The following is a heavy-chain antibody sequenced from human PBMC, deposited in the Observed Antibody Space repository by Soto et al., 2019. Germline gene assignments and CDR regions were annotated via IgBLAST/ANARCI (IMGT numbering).Heavy chain of an antibody. CDR2: ISSSSSTI. Sequence: EVQLVESGGGLVQPGGSLRLSCAASGFTFSSYSMNWVRQAPGKGLEWVSYISSSSSTIYYADSVKGRFTISRDNAKNSLCLQMNGLRDEDPAVDYGARYRGYVEWGQGTLVTVSS. V-gene: IGHV3-48*02. CDR1: GFTFSSYS. D-gene: IGHD5-12*01. J-gene: IGHJ4*02. CDR3: ARYRGYVE.